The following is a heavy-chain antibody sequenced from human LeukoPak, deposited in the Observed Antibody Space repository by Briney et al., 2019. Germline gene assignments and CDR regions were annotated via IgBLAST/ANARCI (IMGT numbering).Heavy chain of an antibody. CDR2: ISAYNGNT. D-gene: IGHD3-16*02. J-gene: IGHJ3*02. CDR1: GYTFTSYG. CDR3: ARDPMYYDYVWGSYRYYDAFDI. V-gene: IGHV1-18*01. Sequence: ASVKVSCKASGYTFTSYGISWVRQAPGQGLEWMGWISAYNGNTNYAQKLQGRVTMTTDTSTSTAYMELRSLRSDDTAVYYCARDPMYYDYVWGSYRYYDAFDIWGQGTMVTVSS.